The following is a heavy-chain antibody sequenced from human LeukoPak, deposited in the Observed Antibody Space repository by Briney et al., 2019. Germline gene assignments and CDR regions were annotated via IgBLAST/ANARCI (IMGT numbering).Heavy chain of an antibody. V-gene: IGHV4-34*01. J-gene: IGHJ4*02. CDR1: GGSFSGYY. Sequence: PSETLSLTCAVYGGSFSGYYWSWIRQPPGKGPEWLGEINHSGSTNYNPSLKSRVTISVDTSKNQFSLKLSSVTAADTAVYYCARRIPRYYYDSSGLYYFDYWGQGTLVTVSS. CDR3: ARRIPRYYYDSSGLYYFDY. CDR2: INHSGST. D-gene: IGHD3-22*01.